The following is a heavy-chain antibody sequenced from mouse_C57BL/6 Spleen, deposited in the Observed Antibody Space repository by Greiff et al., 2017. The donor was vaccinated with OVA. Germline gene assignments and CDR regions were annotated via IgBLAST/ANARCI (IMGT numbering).Heavy chain of an antibody. J-gene: IGHJ2*01. Sequence: QVQLQQSGPELVKPGASVKISCKASGYAFSSSWMNWVKQRPGKGLEWIGRIYPGDGDTNYNGKFKGKATLTADTSSSTAYLQLSSLTSEDSAVYFCARKGIYYGYSLLDFDYWGQGTTLTVSS. CDR3: ARKGIYYGYSLLDFDY. V-gene: IGHV1-82*01. D-gene: IGHD2-3*01. CDR2: IYPGDGDT. CDR1: GYAFSSSW.